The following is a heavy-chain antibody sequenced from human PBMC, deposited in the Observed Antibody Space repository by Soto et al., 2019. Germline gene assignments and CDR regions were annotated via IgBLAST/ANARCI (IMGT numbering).Heavy chain of an antibody. D-gene: IGHD3-22*01. Sequence: SETLSLTCAVSGGSTSSYYWSWIRQPPGKGLEWIGYIYYSGSTNYNPSLKSRVTISVDTSKNQFSLKLSSVTAADTAVYYCARHPHYYDSSGYSSLYRGAFDIWGQGTMVTVSS. J-gene: IGHJ3*02. CDR1: GGSTSSYY. CDR3: ARHPHYYDSSGYSSLYRGAFDI. CDR2: IYYSGST. V-gene: IGHV4-59*08.